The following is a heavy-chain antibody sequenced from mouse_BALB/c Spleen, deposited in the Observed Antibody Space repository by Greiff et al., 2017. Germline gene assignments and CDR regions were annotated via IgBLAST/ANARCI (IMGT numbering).Heavy chain of an antibody. CDR2: IYPSDSYT. D-gene: IGHD1-1*01. V-gene: IGHV1-69*02. CDR3: TREGILHYYAMDY. CDR1: GYTFTSYW. J-gene: IGHJ4*01. Sequence: VQLQQPGAELVRPGASVKLSCKASGYTFTSYWINWVKQRPGQGLEWIGNIYPSDSYTNYNQKFKDKATLTVDKSSSTAYMQLSSPTSEDSAVYYCTREGILHYYAMDYWGQGTSVTVSS.